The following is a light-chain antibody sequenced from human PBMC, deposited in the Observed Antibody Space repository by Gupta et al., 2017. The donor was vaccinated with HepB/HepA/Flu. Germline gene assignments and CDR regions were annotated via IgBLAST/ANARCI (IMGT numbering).Light chain of an antibody. J-gene: IGKJ4*01. Sequence: DIQMTQSPSSLSASVGDRVTITCRASQSISSYLNWYQQKPGKAPKLLIYAASSLQSGVPSRFSGSGDETDFTLTSSRRQNEDCANYYGQQGSSTPTFGGGTKVEIK. CDR3: QQGSSTPT. V-gene: IGKV1-39*01. CDR1: QSISSY. CDR2: AAS.